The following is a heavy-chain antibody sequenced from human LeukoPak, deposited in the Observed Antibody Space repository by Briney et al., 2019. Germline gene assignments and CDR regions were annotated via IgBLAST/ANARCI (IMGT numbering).Heavy chain of an antibody. D-gene: IGHD1-7*01. CDR1: GFTFSNYD. CDR3: ARGAGWNYVFEY. CDR2: IWYDVNNK. V-gene: IGHV3-33*01. J-gene: IGHJ4*02. Sequence: GGSLRLSCAASGFTFSNYDMHCVPRAPDKGREWVALIWYDVNNKYYAYSVKGRFTISGDISKNALYRQMNGLRAEDTAVYYCARGAGWNYVFEYWGRGTLVTVSS.